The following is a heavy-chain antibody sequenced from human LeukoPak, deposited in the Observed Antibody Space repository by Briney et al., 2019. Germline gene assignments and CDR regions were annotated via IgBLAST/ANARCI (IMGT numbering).Heavy chain of an antibody. CDR1: GYTFTGYY. J-gene: IGHJ5*02. Sequence: ASVKVSCKASGYTFTGYYMHWVRQAPGQGLEWMGWINPNSGGTNYAQKFQGRVTMTRDTSISTAYMELSRPRSDDTAVYYCARAYAPYSSSYNWFDPWGQGTLVTVSS. D-gene: IGHD6-6*01. CDR2: INPNSGGT. CDR3: ARAYAPYSSSYNWFDP. V-gene: IGHV1-2*02.